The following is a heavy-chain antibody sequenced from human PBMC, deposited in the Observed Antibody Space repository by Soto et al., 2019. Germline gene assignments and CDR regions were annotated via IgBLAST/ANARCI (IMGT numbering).Heavy chain of an antibody. J-gene: IGHJ4*02. CDR2: ISSNGGST. CDR3: VKPGSYSYYFDY. CDR1: GFNFSSYA. Sequence: EVQLVESGGGLVQPGGSLRLSCSASGFNFSSYAMRWVRQAPGKGLEYVSAISSNGGSTYYADSVKGRFTISRDNSKNTLYLQMSSLTAEDTAVYYCVKPGSYSYYFDYWGQGTLVTVSS. V-gene: IGHV3-64D*06. D-gene: IGHD1-26*01.